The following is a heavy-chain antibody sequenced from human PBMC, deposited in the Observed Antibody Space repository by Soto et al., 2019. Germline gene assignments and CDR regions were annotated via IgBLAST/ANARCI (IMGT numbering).Heavy chain of an antibody. CDR3: VKDRVPGAYGHYYGMDV. CDR1: GFTFNNSG. D-gene: IGHD5-12*01. J-gene: IGHJ6*02. V-gene: IGHV3-30*18. CDR2: ISYDGSDK. Sequence: GGSLRLSCRVSGFTFNNSGMHWVRQAPGKGLEWMAVISYDGSDKYYADFVKGRVIISRDNSKNTLNLEMNSLRAEDTATYYCVKDRVPGAYGHYYGMDVWGQGTTVTVSS.